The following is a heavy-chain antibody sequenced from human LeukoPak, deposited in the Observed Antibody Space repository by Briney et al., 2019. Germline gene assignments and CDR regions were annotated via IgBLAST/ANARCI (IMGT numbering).Heavy chain of an antibody. CDR2: IKQDGSEK. D-gene: IGHD3-10*01. CDR3: ARRHHFGFLDS. CDR1: GVMFPSYW. J-gene: IGHJ4*02. Sequence: GGFLRFSCAASGVMFPSYWMTWVRQAPGKGLEWVANIKQDGSEKYYVDSVKGRFTISRDNSKNSVYLQMNSLRAEDTAVYYCARRHHFGFLDSWGQGTLVTVSS. V-gene: IGHV3-7*04.